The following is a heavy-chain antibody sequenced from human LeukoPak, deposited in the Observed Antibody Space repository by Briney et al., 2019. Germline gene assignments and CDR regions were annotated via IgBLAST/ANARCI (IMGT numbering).Heavy chain of an antibody. V-gene: IGHV4-34*01. D-gene: IGHD5-24*01. CDR1: GGSFSGFH. Sequence: PSETLSLTCAVSGGSFSGFHWTWIRQPPGKGLEWIGEINHSGSTNYNPYLRSRVTISVDTSKNQFSLKLFSVTAADTAVYYCARGRDDYNFAYWGQGTLVTVSS. CDR3: ARGRDDYNFAY. CDR2: INHSGST. J-gene: IGHJ4*02.